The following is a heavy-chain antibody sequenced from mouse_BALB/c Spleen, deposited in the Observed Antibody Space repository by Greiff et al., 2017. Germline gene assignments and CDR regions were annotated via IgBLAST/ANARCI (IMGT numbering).Heavy chain of an antibody. D-gene: IGHD1-1*01. CDR2: IHYSGST. V-gene: IGHV3-1*02. J-gene: IGHJ4*01. CDR1: GYSITSGYS. CDR3: AREEAVVKAMDY. Sequence: VQLQQSGPDLVKPSQSLSLTCPVTGYSITSGYSWHWIRQFPGNKLEWMGYIHYSGSTNYNPSLKSRISITRDTSKNQFFLQLNSVTTEDTATYYCAREEAVVKAMDYWGQGTSVTVAS.